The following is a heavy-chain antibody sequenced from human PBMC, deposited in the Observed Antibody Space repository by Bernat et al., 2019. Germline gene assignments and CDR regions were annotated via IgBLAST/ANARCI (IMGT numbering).Heavy chain of an antibody. Sequence: QVQLRESGPGLVKPSETLSLTCTVSGVSISTYQWNWIRQSPGMGLQWIGNFYYRGSTNSNPSLKSRVTISVHTSNNQFSLRLTSVTAAATAVYYCARLLDRNSLDYWGQGIVVTVSS. CDR1: GVSISTYQ. CDR3: ARLLDRNSLDY. CDR2: FYYRGST. V-gene: IGHV4-59*08. J-gene: IGHJ4*02. D-gene: IGHD1-14*01.